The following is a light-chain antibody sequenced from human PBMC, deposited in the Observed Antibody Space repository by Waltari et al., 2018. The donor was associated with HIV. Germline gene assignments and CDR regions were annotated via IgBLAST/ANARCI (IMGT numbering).Light chain of an antibody. V-gene: IGLV3-21*04. CDR2: YNS. CDR1: NIGGTS. Sequence: SYVLTQPPSVSVAPGAAATISGGAWNIGGTSVHWYKQQPGQAPVLVTRYNSDRPSGIPDRISGSNSGHTATPTITSVEAGDEATYYCQVWDSSNEHVVFGGGTELTVL. CDR3: QVWDSSNEHVV. J-gene: IGLJ3*02.